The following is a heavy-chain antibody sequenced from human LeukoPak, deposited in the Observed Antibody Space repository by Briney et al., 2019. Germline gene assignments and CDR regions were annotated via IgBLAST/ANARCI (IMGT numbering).Heavy chain of an antibody. D-gene: IGHD4-17*01. Sequence: NPSETLSLTCTVSGGSISGYYWSWIRQPPGKGLEWIGYIYYSGSTNDNPSLKSRVTISVDTSKNQFSLKLSSVTAADTAVYYCARAPSGDLKFDYWGQGTLVTVSS. CDR1: GGSISGYY. V-gene: IGHV4-59*01. J-gene: IGHJ4*02. CDR2: IYYSGST. CDR3: ARAPSGDLKFDY.